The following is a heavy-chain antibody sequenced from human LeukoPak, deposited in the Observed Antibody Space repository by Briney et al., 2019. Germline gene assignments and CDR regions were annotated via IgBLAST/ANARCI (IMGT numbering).Heavy chain of an antibody. CDR1: GGTFSSYA. Sequence: SVKVSCKASGGTFSSYAISWVRQAPGQGLEWMGGIIPIFGTANYAQKFQGRVTITTDESTSTAYMELSSLRSEDTAVYYCARMYSSGWPLECLDVWGQGTIVTVSS. CDR2: IIPIFGTA. V-gene: IGHV1-69*05. J-gene: IGHJ3*01. CDR3: ARMYSSGWPLECLDV. D-gene: IGHD6-19*01.